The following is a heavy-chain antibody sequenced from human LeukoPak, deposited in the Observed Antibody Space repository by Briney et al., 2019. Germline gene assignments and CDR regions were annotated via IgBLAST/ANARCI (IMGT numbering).Heavy chain of an antibody. CDR1: GFTFSSYN. J-gene: IGHJ6*03. CDR2: ITSSSSYI. V-gene: IGHV3-21*06. CDR3: ARDPYSGNYGAYYYYYMDV. Sequence: GGSLRLSCAASGFTFSSYNMNWVRQAPGKGLEWVSSITSSSSYIYYADSVKGRFTISRDNTKNSLYLQMDSLRVEDTAEYYCARDPYSGNYGAYYYYYMDVWGKGTTVTVSS. D-gene: IGHD1-26*01.